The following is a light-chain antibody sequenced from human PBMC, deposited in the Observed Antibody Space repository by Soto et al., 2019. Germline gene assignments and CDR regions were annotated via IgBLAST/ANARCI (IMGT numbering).Light chain of an antibody. Sequence: QAVVTQPPSASGTPGQRVTISCSGSSSNIGSNTVNWYQQLPGTAPKLLIYSNNQRPSGVPDRFSGSKSGTSASLAISGLQSEDEADYYCAAWYDSLNVLDVFGTGTKLTVL. CDR3: AAWYDSLNVLDV. J-gene: IGLJ1*01. CDR2: SNN. CDR1: SSNIGSNT. V-gene: IGLV1-44*01.